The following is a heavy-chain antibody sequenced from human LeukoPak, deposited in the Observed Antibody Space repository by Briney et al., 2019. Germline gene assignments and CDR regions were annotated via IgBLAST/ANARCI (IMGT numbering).Heavy chain of an antibody. V-gene: IGHV4-39*01. J-gene: IGHJ4*02. CDR1: GDSISGSSYY. D-gene: IGHD3-3*01. CDR3: ARQDTITTPGIDY. Sequence: SETLSLICTVSGDSISGSSYYWGWICQPPGKGLEWIGNVYYSGTTYYSPSLKSRVTISVDTSKNQFSLKLSSVTAADTAVYYCARQDTITTPGIDYWGQGTPVTVSS. CDR2: VYYSGTT.